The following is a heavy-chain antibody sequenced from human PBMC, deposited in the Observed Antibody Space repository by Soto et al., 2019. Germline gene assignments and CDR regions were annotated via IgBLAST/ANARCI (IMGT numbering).Heavy chain of an antibody. CDR3: ARGYCSSTSCYASWFDP. V-gene: IGHV4-39*01. CDR2: IYYSGST. J-gene: IGHJ5*02. Sequence: PSETLSLTCTVSGGSISSSSYYWGWIRQPPGKGLEWIGSIYYSGSTYYNPSLKSRVTISVDTSKNQFSLKLSSVTAADTAVYYCARGYCSSTSCYASWFDPWGQGTLVTVSS. CDR1: GGSISSSSYY. D-gene: IGHD2-2*01.